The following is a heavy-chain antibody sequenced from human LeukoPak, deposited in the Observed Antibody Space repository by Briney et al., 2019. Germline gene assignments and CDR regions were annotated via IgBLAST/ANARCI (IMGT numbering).Heavy chain of an antibody. CDR2: IYTSGST. CDR3: AGGTAIRGYYYYMDV. D-gene: IGHD2-21*02. V-gene: IGHV4-61*02. J-gene: IGHJ6*03. CDR1: GGSIRGGIYY. Sequence: TLSLTCTVSGGSIRGGIYYWSWIRQPAGKGLEWIGRIYTSGSTNYNPSLKSRVTISVDTSKNQFSLKLSSVTAADTAVYYCAGGTAIRGYYYYMDVWGKGTTVTVSS.